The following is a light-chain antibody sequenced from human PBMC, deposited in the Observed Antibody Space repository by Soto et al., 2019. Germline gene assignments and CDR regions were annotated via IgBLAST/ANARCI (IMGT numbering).Light chain of an antibody. V-gene: IGKV3-20*01. CDR1: QSVRSNF. Sequence: THSLGSLSFTQRQRVTLSSRASQSVRSNFLAWYQQRPGQAPRPLIYGASNRATGNPDRFGGSWSGTDFTLTISRLEPEDVAVYYYQQYNNWPLFGEGTRLEIK. CDR2: GAS. CDR3: QQYNNWPL. J-gene: IGKJ5*01.